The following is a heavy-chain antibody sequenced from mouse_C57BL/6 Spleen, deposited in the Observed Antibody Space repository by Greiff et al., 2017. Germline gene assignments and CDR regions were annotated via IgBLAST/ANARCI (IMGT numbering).Heavy chain of an antibody. V-gene: IGHV1-82*01. J-gene: IGHJ4*01. CDR1: GYAFSSSW. Sequence: QVQLQQSGPELVKPGASVKISCKASGYAFSSSWMNWVKQRPGKGLEWIGRIYPGDGDTNYNGKFKGKATLTADKSSSTAYMPLSSLTSDDSAVYCCARSTPYAIDYWGQGTSVTVSS. D-gene: IGHD5-1*01. CDR3: ARSTPYAIDY. CDR2: IYPGDGDT.